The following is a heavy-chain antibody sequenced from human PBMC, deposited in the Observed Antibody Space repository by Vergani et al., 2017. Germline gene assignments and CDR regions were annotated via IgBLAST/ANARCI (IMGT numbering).Heavy chain of an antibody. J-gene: IGHJ6*03. CDR3: ARGRRVLLEGPLHTPPMDV. D-gene: IGHD1-26*01. CDR1: GGSISSSSYY. V-gene: IGHV4-39*07. CDR2: IYYSGST. Sequence: QLQLQESGPGLVKPSETLSLTCTVSGGSISSSSYYWGWIRQPPGKGLEWIGSIYYSGSTYYNPSLKSRVTISVDTSKNQFSLKLSSVTAADTAVYYCARGRRVLLEGPLHTPPMDVWGKGP.